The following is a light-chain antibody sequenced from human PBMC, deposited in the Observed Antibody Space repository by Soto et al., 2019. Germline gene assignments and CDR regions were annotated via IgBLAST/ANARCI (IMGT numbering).Light chain of an antibody. Sequence: DIHMTQSPSSLSASVGDTVTXXXXXSQNIDMYLNWYQQKPGKAPRVLISGASNLQSGVPSRFSGSGSGTDFTLTISSLQSEDFASYFCQHTFNSPPWTFGQGTKVDIK. CDR3: QHTFNSPPWT. V-gene: IGKV1-39*01. CDR1: QNIDMY. CDR2: GAS. J-gene: IGKJ1*01.